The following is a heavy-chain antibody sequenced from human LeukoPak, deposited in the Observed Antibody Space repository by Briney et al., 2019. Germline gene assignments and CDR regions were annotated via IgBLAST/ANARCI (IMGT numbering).Heavy chain of an antibody. Sequence: SETLSLTCTVSGGSISSYYWSWIRQPPGKGLEWIGYIYYSGSTNYSPSLKSRVTISVDTSKNQFSLKLSSVTAADTAVYYCARDLRSITMIAGAFDIWGQGTMVTVSS. V-gene: IGHV4-59*01. CDR1: GGSISSYY. CDR2: IYYSGST. D-gene: IGHD3-22*01. J-gene: IGHJ3*02. CDR3: ARDLRSITMIAGAFDI.